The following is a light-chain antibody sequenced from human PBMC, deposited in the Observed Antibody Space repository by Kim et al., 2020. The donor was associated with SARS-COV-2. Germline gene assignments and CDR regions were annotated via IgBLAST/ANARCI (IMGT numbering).Light chain of an antibody. CDR3: QQRSSWPQT. V-gene: IGKV3-11*01. CDR1: QSVNSF. J-gene: IGKJ1*01. CDR2: DAS. Sequence: LSPGKRATLSCRASQSVNSFLAWYQERRGQAPRLLIYDASNRATDIPSRFSGSGSGTDFTLTISTLEPEDFAVYYCQQRSSWPQTFGQGTKVDIK.